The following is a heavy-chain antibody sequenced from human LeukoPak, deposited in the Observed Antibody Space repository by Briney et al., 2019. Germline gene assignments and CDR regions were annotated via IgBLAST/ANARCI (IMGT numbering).Heavy chain of an antibody. V-gene: IGHV3-30*18. CDR3: AKDALGYCSGSSCSTRSWFDP. J-gene: IGHJ5*02. CDR1: GFTFSSYG. Sequence: PGGSLRLSCAASGFTFSSYGMHWVRQAPGKGLEWVAVISYDGSNKYYADSVKGRFTISRDNSKNTLYLQMNSLRAEDTAVYYCAKDALGYCSGSSCSTRSWFDPWGQGTLVTVSS. D-gene: IGHD2-15*01. CDR2: ISYDGSNK.